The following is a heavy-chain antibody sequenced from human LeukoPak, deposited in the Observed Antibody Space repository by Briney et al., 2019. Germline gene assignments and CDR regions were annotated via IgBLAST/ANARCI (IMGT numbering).Heavy chain of an antibody. Sequence: PGGSLRLSCAASGFTFSSYWMSWVRQAPGKGLEWVANIKQDGSEKYYVDSVKGRFTISRDNAKNSLYRQKNSLRAEDMAVYYCASAPPRRFGRSSWYWYFDYWGQGTLVTVSS. CDR1: GFTFSSYW. CDR3: ASAPPRRFGRSSWYWYFDY. J-gene: IGHJ4*02. D-gene: IGHD6-13*01. V-gene: IGHV3-7*01. CDR2: IKQDGSEK.